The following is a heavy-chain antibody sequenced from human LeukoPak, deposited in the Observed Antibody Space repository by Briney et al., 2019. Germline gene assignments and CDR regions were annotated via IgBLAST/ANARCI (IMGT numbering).Heavy chain of an antibody. CDR1: GFTFDDYA. D-gene: IGHD3-10*01. Sequence: GGSLRLSCAASGFTFDDYAMHWVRHAPGKGLEWVSGISWNSGSIGYADSVKGRFTISRDNAKNSLYLQMNSLRAEDTALYYCAKEEAYGSGTRGLLDYYYGMDVWGQGTTVTVSS. V-gene: IGHV3-9*01. J-gene: IGHJ6*02. CDR3: AKEEAYGSGTRGLLDYYYGMDV. CDR2: ISWNSGSI.